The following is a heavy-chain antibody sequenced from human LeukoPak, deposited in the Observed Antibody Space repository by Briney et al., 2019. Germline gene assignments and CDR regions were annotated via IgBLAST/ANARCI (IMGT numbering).Heavy chain of an antibody. D-gene: IGHD2-15*01. CDR3: ARVVASTSIDS. J-gene: IGHJ4*02. V-gene: IGHV4-38-2*02. CDR2: IFHSGSV. CDR1: AYSISSGYF. Sequence: SETLSFTCTVSAYSISSGYFWGWIRQPPGKGPEWIGSIFHSGSVYYNPSLQSRVTISVDTSTNRFSLKLTSVTAADTALYYCARVVASTSIDSWGQGTLVTVSS.